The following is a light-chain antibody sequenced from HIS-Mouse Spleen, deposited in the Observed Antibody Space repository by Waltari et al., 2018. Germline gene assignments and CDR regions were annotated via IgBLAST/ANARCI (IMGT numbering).Light chain of an antibody. CDR2: DVS. V-gene: IGLV2-14*03. J-gene: IGLJ2*01. Sequence: QSALTQPASVSGSPGQSITISCTGTSSDVGGYNYVSWYQQHPGKAPKPMIYDVSNRPSGVANRFSVSKSGNRASLTISGLQAEDEADYYCSSYTSSSTEVFGGGTKLTVL. CDR3: SSYTSSSTEV. CDR1: SSDVGGYNY.